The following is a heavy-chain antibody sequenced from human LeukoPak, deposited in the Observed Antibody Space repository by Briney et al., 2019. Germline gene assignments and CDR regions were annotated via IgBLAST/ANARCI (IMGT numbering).Heavy chain of an antibody. D-gene: IGHD4-17*01. CDR3: AKAENPIPYGAYGMDV. J-gene: IGHJ6*01. Sequence: GGSLRLSCAASAFTFCSYAMNWGRQAPGKGLEWVSTISASGGNTHYAVPVKVRFTISRDNSKTTLYLRMHSLSAEDAAVYYCAKAENPIPYGAYGMDVWGKGTTVIVSS. V-gene: IGHV3-23*01. CDR2: ISASGGNT. CDR1: AFTFCSYA.